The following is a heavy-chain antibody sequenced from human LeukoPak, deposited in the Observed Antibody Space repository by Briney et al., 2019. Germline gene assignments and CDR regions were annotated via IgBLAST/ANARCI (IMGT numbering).Heavy chain of an antibody. Sequence: SETLSLTCTVSGGSISSYYWSWIRQPPGKGLEWIGYIYYSGSTNYNPSLKSRVTISVDTSKNQFSLKLSSVTAADTAMYYCAGGLWNDYWGQGTLVTVSS. CDR1: GGSISSYY. CDR2: IYYSGST. D-gene: IGHD3-16*01. V-gene: IGHV4-59*01. CDR3: AGGLWNDY. J-gene: IGHJ4*02.